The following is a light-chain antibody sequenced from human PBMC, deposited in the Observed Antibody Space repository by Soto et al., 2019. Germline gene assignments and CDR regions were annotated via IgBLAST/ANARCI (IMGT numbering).Light chain of an antibody. Sequence: QSVLTQPASVSGSPGQSITISCTGTSGDIGSYNRVSWYQQHPGKAPKLIIYEVTDRPSGVSNRFSGSKSGNTASLTISGLQAEDEAEYYCSSYTNINTRACVLGNGTKLT. CDR3: SSYTNINTRACV. J-gene: IGLJ1*01. V-gene: IGLV2-14*01. CDR1: SGDIGSYNR. CDR2: EVT.